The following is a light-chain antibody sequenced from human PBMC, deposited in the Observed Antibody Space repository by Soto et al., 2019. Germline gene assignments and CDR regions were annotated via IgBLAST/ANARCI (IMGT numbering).Light chain of an antibody. CDR3: QVWDSSSDPVV. CDR1: NIGSKS. CDR2: YDS. Sequence: SSELTQPTSVSVAPGKTARITCGGTNIGSKSVHWYQQKPGQAPVLVIYYDSDRPSAIPERFSGSNSGNTATLTISRVEAGDEADYYCQVWDSSSDPVVFGGGTKLTVL. J-gene: IGLJ2*01. V-gene: IGLV3-21*04.